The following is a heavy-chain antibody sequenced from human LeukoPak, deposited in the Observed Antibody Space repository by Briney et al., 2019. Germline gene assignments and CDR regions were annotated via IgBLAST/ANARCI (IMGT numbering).Heavy chain of an antibody. CDR1: GYTFTSYG. J-gene: IGHJ3*02. CDR3: AREGDSSGYPDAFDI. D-gene: IGHD3-22*01. Sequence: RASVKVSCKASGYTFTSYGISWVRQAPGQGLEWMGWISAYNGNTNYAQKLQGRVTMTTDTSTGTAYMELRSLRSDDTAVYYCAREGDSSGYPDAFDIWGQGTMVTVSS. CDR2: ISAYNGNT. V-gene: IGHV1-18*01.